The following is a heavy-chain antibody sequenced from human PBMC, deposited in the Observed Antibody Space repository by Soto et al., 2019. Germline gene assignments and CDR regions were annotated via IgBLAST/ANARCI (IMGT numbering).Heavy chain of an antibody. CDR1: GFMFSSYW. CDR2: IKPDARET. D-gene: IGHD5-12*01. CDR3: ARGDFRVYVNHCFGY. Sequence: WGSLRLSCAVSGFMFSSYWMTWVRQVPGQGLEWVANIKPDARETYYLQSLEGRFTISRDNARNSVYLQMNSLRPEDTAVYYCARGDFRVYVNHCFGYWGKGAMVTVSS. V-gene: IGHV3-7*03. J-gene: IGHJ4*02.